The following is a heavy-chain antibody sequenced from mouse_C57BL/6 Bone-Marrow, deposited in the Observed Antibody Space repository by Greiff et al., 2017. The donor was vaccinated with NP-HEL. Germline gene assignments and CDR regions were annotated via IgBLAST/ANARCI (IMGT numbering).Heavy chain of an antibody. D-gene: IGHD2-1*01. CDR3: ARADGNYLDY. J-gene: IGHJ2*01. CDR2: ISYDGSN. V-gene: IGHV3-6*01. CDR1: GYSFTSGSY. Sequence: ESGPGFVKPSQSLSLTCSVTGYSFTSGSYWNWIRRFPGNKLEWVGSISYDGSNNYSPSFKNRISITPDTSKNQFFLKLNHVTAEDTATYYCARADGNYLDYWGQGTTLTVSS.